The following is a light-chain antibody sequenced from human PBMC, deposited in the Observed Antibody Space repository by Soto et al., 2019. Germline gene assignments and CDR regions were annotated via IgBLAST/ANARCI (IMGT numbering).Light chain of an antibody. CDR2: DVN. J-gene: IGLJ2*01. CDR3: SSYTDSSTLVV. V-gene: IGLV2-14*03. CDR1: NSDVDGYNY. Sequence: QSALTQPASVSGSPGQSITISCTGTNSDVDGYNYVSWYQHHPGKAPKLMIYDVNNRPSGVSNRFSGSKSGNTASLTISGLQTEDEADYYCSSYTDSSTLVVFGGGTKLTVL.